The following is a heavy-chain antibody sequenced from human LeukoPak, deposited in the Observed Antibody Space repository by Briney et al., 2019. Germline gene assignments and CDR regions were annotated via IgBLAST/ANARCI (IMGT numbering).Heavy chain of an antibody. CDR3: ARDFPWGSYRPTYYFDY. V-gene: IGHV3-9*01. Sequence: GRSLRLSCAASGFTFDDYAMHWVRQAPGKGLEWVSGISWNSGSIGYADSVKGRFTISRDNAKNSLYLQMNSLRAEDTAVYYCARDFPWGSYRPTYYFDYWGQGTLVTVSS. J-gene: IGHJ4*02. CDR1: GFTFDDYA. D-gene: IGHD3-16*02. CDR2: ISWNSGSI.